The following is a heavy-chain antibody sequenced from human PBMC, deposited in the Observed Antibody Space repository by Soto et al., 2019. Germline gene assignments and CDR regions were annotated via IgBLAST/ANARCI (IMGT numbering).Heavy chain of an antibody. J-gene: IGHJ4*02. CDR2: ISWNSGSI. V-gene: IGHV3-9*03. Sequence: GGSLRLSCAASGFTFGDYAMHWVRQAPGKGLEWVSGISWNSGSIGYADSVKGRFTISRDNANNSLYLQMNSLRAEDMALFYCAIGSVPGYYDILTGYYDFDYWGQGTLVTVSS. D-gene: IGHD3-9*01. CDR1: GFTFGDYA. CDR3: AIGSVPGYYDILTGYYDFDY.